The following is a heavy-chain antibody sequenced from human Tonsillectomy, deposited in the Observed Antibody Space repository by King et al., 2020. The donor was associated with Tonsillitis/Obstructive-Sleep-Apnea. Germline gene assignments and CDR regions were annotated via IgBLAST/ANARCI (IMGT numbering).Heavy chain of an antibody. CDR1: QFTVSSNY. CDR3: ARSDVDVVTH. CDR2: IYSGGGT. D-gene: IGHD2-15*01. V-gene: IGHV3-66*01. J-gene: IGHJ4*02. Sequence: VQLVESGGGLVQPGGSLRLSCAVSQFTVSSNYMNWVRQAPGKGLDWVSAIYSGGGTYYSDSVKGRFTISRDNSKNTLYLQMNSLRAEDTAVYFCARSDVDVVTHWGQGTLVTVSS.